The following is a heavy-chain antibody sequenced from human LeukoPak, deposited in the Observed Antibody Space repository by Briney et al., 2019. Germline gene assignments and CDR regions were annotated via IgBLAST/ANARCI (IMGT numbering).Heavy chain of an antibody. V-gene: IGHV3-30*02. Sequence: PGGSLRLSCAASGFPFSSYGMHWVRQAPGKGLEWVALIRFDGRSQHYADSVKGRFTISRDNSKNTLYLQMNSLRAEDTAVYCCARDLSGSFDYWGQGALVTVSS. CDR3: ARDLSGSFDY. CDR2: IRFDGRSQ. D-gene: IGHD1-26*01. J-gene: IGHJ4*02. CDR1: GFPFSSYG.